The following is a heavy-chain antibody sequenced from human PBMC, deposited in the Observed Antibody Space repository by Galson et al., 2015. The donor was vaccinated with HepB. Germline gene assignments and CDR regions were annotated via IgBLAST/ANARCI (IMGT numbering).Heavy chain of an antibody. V-gene: IGHV6-1*01. CDR3: ARGLKYFDY. Sequence: CAISGDSVSSNSVAWNWIRQSPSRGLEWLGRTYYRSKWYNDYAVSVKSRITINPDTSKNQFSLQLNSVTPEDTAVYYCARGLKYFDYWGQGTLVTVSS. CDR2: TYYRSKWYN. J-gene: IGHJ4*02. CDR1: GDSVSSNSVA.